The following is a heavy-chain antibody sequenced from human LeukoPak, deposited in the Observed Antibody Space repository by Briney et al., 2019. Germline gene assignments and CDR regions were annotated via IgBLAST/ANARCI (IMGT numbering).Heavy chain of an antibody. J-gene: IGHJ4*02. CDR3: VKDIHYYGSGNYYNGYFDY. V-gene: IGHV3-64D*09. D-gene: IGHD3-10*01. Sequence: GGSLRLSCSASGFSFSNYAMHWVRQAPGKGLEYVSAISSNGGSTYYADSVKGRFTIPRDNSKNTLYLQVSSLRAEDTAVYYCVKDIHYYGSGNYYNGYFDYWGQGTLVTVSS. CDR1: GFSFSNYA. CDR2: ISSNGGST.